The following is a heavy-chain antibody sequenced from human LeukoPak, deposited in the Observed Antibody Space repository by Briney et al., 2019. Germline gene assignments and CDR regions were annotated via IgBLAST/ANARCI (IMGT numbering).Heavy chain of an antibody. CDR1: GYTFTGYY. Sequence: ASVTVSCKASGYTFTGYYMHWVRQAPGQGLEWMGWINPNSGGTNYAQKFQGRVPMTRDTSISTAYMELSRLRSDDTAVYYCARVLGSSSVYYYYYYMDVWGKGTTVTVSS. D-gene: IGHD6-6*01. CDR3: ARVLGSSSVYYYYYYMDV. J-gene: IGHJ6*03. CDR2: INPNSGGT. V-gene: IGHV1-2*02.